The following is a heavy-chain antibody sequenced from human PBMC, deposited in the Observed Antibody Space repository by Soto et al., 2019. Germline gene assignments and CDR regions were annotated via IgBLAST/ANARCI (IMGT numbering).Heavy chain of an antibody. CDR3: ARAVGGYLYYFDY. CDR2: IYYSGST. V-gene: IGHV4-30-4*01. Sequence: SETLSLTCTVSGGSIISGDYYWSWIRQPPGKGLEWIGYIYYSGSTYYNPSLKSRVTISVDTSKNQFSLKLSSVTAADTAVYYCARAVGGYLYYFDYWGQGTLVTVSS. J-gene: IGHJ4*02. CDR1: GGSIISGDYY. D-gene: IGHD3-16*02.